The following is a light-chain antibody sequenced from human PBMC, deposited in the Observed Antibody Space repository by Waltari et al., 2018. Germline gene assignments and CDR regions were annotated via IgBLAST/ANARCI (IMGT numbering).Light chain of an antibody. CDR3: MQALQTPWT. CDR1: QSLLHSNGYNY. J-gene: IGKJ1*01. V-gene: IGKV2-28*01. Sequence: DIVMTQSPLSLPVTPGEPASISCRSSQSLLHSNGYNYLDWYLQKPGQSPQLLIYLGSYRASGVPDRFSGSGSGTDFTLKINRVEAEDVGVYYCMQALQTPWTFGQGTKVEIK. CDR2: LGS.